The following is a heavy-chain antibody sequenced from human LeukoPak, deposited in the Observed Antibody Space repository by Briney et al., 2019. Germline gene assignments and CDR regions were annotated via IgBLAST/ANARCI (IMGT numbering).Heavy chain of an antibody. J-gene: IGHJ5*02. CDR3: ARVYRSMGEPSGWFDP. CDR2: IYYSGST. Sequence: SETLSLTCTVSGGSISSSSYYWGWIRQPPGKGLEWIGSIYYSGSTYYNPSLKSRVTISVDTSKNQFSLKLSSVTAADTAVYYCARVYRSMGEPSGWFDPWGQGTLVTVSS. CDR1: GGSISSSSYY. V-gene: IGHV4-39*07. D-gene: IGHD3-16*01.